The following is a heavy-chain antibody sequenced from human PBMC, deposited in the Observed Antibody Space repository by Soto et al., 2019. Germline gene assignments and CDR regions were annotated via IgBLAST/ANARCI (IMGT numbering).Heavy chain of an antibody. CDR3: ARGPHKWELPVHY. V-gene: IGHV1-69*13. Sequence: GASVKVSCKASGGTFSSYAISWVRQAPGQGLEWMGGIIPIFGTANYAQKFQGRVTITADESTSTAYMELSSLRSEDTAVYYCARGPHKWELPVHYWGQGTLVTVSS. J-gene: IGHJ4*02. CDR2: IIPIFGTA. D-gene: IGHD1-26*01. CDR1: GGTFSSYA.